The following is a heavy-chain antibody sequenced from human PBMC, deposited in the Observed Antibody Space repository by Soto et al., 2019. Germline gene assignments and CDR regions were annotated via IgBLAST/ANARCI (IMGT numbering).Heavy chain of an antibody. Sequence: HLGGSLRLSCAASGFTFSSYVMHWVRQAPGKGLEWVAVISYDGSNKYYADSVKGRFTISRDNSKNTLYLQMNSLRAEDTAVYYCARDWSGLYDYVWGSYRPYYYYGMDVWGQGTTVTVSS. CDR2: ISYDGSNK. J-gene: IGHJ6*02. CDR3: ARDWSGLYDYVWGSYRPYYYYGMDV. V-gene: IGHV3-30*03. D-gene: IGHD3-16*02. CDR1: GFTFSSYV.